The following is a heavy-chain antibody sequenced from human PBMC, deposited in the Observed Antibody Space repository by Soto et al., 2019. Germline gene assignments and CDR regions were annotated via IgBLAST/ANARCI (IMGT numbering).Heavy chain of an antibody. Sequence: ASVKVSCKASGYTFTIYDINWVRQATGQGLEWMGWMNPNSGNTGYAQKFQGRVTMTRNTSISTAYMELSSLRSEDTAVYYCARRRGDGYNFYYYYGMDVWGQGTTVTVSS. CDR2: MNPNSGNT. J-gene: IGHJ6*02. CDR3: ARRRGDGYNFYYYYGMDV. D-gene: IGHD5-12*01. V-gene: IGHV1-8*01. CDR1: GYTFTIYD.